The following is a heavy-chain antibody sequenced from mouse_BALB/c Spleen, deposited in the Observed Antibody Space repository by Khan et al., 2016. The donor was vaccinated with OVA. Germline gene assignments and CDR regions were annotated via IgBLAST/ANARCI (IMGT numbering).Heavy chain of an antibody. Sequence: EVQRVESGGDSVKPGGSLKLSCAASGFSFSSYSMSWVRQTPDKRLEWVATISSGGDYTYYPDSVKGRFTISRDNAKNTLYLQMSSLRSEDTAMYYCASHLTGSFAFWGQGTLVTVSA. CDR2: ISSGGDYT. D-gene: IGHD4-1*01. CDR1: GFSFSSYS. CDR3: ASHLTGSFAF. V-gene: IGHV5-6*01. J-gene: IGHJ3*01.